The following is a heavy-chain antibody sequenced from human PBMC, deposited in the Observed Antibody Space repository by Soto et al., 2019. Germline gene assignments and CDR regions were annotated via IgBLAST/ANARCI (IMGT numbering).Heavy chain of an antibody. CDR1: GFTFSSYG. Sequence: QVQLVESGGGVVQPGRSLRLSCAASGFTFSSYGMHWVRQAPGKGLEWVAVISYDGSNKYYADSVKGRFTISRDNSKNTLYLQMNSLRAEDTAVYYCAKNLYSSGWYHYYYGMDVWGQGTTVTVSS. CDR2: ISYDGSNK. J-gene: IGHJ6*02. CDR3: AKNLYSSGWYHYYYGMDV. V-gene: IGHV3-30*18. D-gene: IGHD6-19*01.